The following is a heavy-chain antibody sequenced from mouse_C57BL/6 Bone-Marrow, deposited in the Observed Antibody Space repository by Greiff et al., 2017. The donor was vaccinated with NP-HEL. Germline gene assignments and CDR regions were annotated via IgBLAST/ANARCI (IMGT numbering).Heavy chain of an antibody. V-gene: IGHV1-54*01. CDR3: ARTELTGTRFDY. J-gene: IGHJ2*01. Sequence: VQLQQSGAELVRPGTSVKVSCKASGYAFTNYLIEWVKQRPGQGLEWIGVINPGSGGTNYNEKFKGKATLTADKSSSTAYMQLSSLTSEDSAVYFCARTELTGTRFDYWGQGTTLTVSS. D-gene: IGHD4-1*01. CDR2: INPGSGGT. CDR1: GYAFTNYL.